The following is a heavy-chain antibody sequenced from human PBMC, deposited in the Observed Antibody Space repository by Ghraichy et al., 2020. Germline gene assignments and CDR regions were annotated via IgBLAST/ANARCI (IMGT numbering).Heavy chain of an antibody. CDR2: INSDGSST. Sequence: GESLNISCAASGFTFSSYWMHWVRQAPGKGLVWVSRINSDGSSTSYADSVKGRFTISRDNAKNTLYLQMNSLRAEDTAVYYCVRERVVTYGDYDYYYYYGMDVWGQGTTVTVSS. V-gene: IGHV3-74*01. CDR3: VRERVVTYGDYDYYYYYGMDV. D-gene: IGHD4-17*01. CDR1: GFTFSSYW. J-gene: IGHJ6*02.